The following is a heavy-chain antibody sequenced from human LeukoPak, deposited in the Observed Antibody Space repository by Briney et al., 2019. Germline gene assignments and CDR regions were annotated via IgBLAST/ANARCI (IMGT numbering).Heavy chain of an antibody. CDR2: IYYSGST. CDR3: ARSDSSSWGYYYYYYMDV. Sequence: SETLSLTCSVSGGSISSYYWSWIRQPPGKGLEWIGYIYYSGSTNYNPSLKSRVTISVDTSKNQFSLKLSSVTAADTAVYYCARSDSSSWGYYYYYYMDVWGKGTTVTVSS. J-gene: IGHJ6*03. CDR1: GGSISSYY. V-gene: IGHV4-59*01. D-gene: IGHD6-13*01.